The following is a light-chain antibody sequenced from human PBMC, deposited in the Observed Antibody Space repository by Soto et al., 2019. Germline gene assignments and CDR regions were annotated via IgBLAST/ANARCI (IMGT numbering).Light chain of an antibody. V-gene: IGLV2-8*01. J-gene: IGLJ1*01. CDR2: EVT. CDR1: SSDIGVYNY. Sequence: QSVLTQPPSASGSPGQSVTISCTGTSSDIGVYNYVSWYQQHPGKAPRLVIYEVTKRPSGVPDRFSGSKSGNTASLTVSGLQADDEADYYCSSFSGFSTVFGTGTKLTVL. CDR3: SSFSGFSTV.